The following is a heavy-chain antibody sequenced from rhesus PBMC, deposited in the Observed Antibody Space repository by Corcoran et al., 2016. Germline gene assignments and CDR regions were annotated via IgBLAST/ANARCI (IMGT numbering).Heavy chain of an antibody. V-gene: IGHV4S7*01. Sequence: QVQLQESGPGLVKPSETLSLTCAVSGGSISGGYYWGWIRQHPGKGLEWNGNIYGNSANTYYNPSLKSPVTISKDTSKDPFSLKLGSGTAAETAVEYCARGIAAAGTGVYWGQGVLVTVSS. CDR1: GGSISGGYY. D-gene: IGHD6-31*01. CDR3: ARGIAAAGTGVY. CDR2: IYGNSANT. J-gene: IGHJ4*01.